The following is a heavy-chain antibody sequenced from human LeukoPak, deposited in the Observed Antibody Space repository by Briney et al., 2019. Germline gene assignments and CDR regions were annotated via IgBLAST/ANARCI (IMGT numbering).Heavy chain of an antibody. CDR2: VNHSGDT. D-gene: IGHD5-12*01. V-gene: IGHV4-34*01. CDR3: ARGLVVATISTYYYYGMDA. Sequence: SETLFLTCTVSGGSFSGHYCSWIRQPPGQGLEWIGEVNHSGDTNYNTSLKSRVTISVDTSGTQFSLKLSSVTAADTAVYYCARGLVVATISTYYYYGMDAWGQGTTVTVSS. CDR1: GGSFSGHY. J-gene: IGHJ6*02.